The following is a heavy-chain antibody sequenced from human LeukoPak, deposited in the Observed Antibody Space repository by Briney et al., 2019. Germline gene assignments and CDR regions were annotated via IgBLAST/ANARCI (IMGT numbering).Heavy chain of an antibody. V-gene: IGHV3-23*01. CDR2: ISGSGGST. Sequence: GSLRLSCAASGFTFSSYAMSWVRQAPGKGLEWVSAISGSGGSTYYADSVKGRFTISRDNSKNTLYLQMNSLRAEDTAVYYCAKDRYNWNDEDYWGQGTLVTVSS. CDR1: GFTFSSYA. CDR3: AKDRYNWNDEDY. D-gene: IGHD1-20*01. J-gene: IGHJ4*02.